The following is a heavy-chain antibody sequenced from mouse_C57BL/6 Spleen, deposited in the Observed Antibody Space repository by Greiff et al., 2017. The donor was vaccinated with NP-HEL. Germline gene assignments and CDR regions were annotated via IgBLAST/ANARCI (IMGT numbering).Heavy chain of an antibody. CDR2: ISSGGSYT. CDR1: GFTFSSYG. Sequence: DVKLVESGGDLVKPGGSLKLSCAASGFTFSSYGMSWVRQTPDKRLEWVATISSGGSYTYYPDSVKGRFTISRDNAKNTLYLQMSSLKSEDTAMYYCARPHYGSSYFDYWGQGTTLTVSS. CDR3: ARPHYGSSYFDY. J-gene: IGHJ2*01. D-gene: IGHD1-1*01. V-gene: IGHV5-6*02.